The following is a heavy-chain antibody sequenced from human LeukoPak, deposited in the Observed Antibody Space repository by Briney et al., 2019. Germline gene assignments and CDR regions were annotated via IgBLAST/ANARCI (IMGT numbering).Heavy chain of an antibody. V-gene: IGHV3-21*01. CDR2: ISSSSSYI. Sequence: GGSLRLSCAASGFTLSTYSMNWVRQAPGKGLEWVSSISSSSSYIYYSDSVKGRFTISRDNAKNSLYLQMNSLRAEDTAVYYCARDLGTTVTTYLDYWGQGTLVTVSS. J-gene: IGHJ4*02. CDR3: ARDLGTTVTTYLDY. D-gene: IGHD4-17*01. CDR1: GFTLSTYS.